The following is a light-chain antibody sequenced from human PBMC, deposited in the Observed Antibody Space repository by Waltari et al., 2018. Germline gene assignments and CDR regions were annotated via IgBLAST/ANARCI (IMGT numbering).Light chain of an antibody. Sequence: DIVMTQSPLSVPVTPGESASISCRSSHSLLHSNGYNYFDWYLQKPGQSPQLLIYLGSHRASGVPDRFSGSGSGTDFTLKISSVEAEDGGVYYCMQALIAPYTFGQGTKLEIK. V-gene: IGKV2-28*01. J-gene: IGKJ2*01. CDR3: MQALIAPYT. CDR2: LGS. CDR1: HSLLHSNGYNY.